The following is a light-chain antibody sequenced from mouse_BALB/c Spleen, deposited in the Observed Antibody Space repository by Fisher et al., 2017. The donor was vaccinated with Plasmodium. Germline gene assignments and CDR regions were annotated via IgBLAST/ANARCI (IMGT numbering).Light chain of an antibody. CDR2: YTS. J-gene: IGKJ5*01. CDR1: QSISNH. Sequence: DIVITQSPATLSVTPGDRVSLSCRASQSISNHLHWYQQRSHGSPRLLIKYTSQSISGIPSRFSGSGSGTDFTLSINSVETEDFGMYFCQQSNSWPLTFGAGTKLELK. V-gene: IGKV5-45*01. CDR3: QQSNSWPLT.